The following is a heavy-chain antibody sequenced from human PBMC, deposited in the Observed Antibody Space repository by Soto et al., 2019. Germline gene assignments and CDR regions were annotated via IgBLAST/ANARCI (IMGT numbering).Heavy chain of an antibody. Sequence: EVQLVESGGGLVQPGGSLRLSCEASGFTLSDHYMDWVRQAPGKGLEWVGRSRNSAYSYTTEYAASVTGRFTVSRDDSRNSLYLQMNNLKSDDTAVYYCARGRTADQTWDFDYCGQGTLVTVSS. J-gene: IGHJ4*02. D-gene: IGHD6-13*01. V-gene: IGHV3-72*01. CDR1: GFTLSDHY. CDR2: SRNSAYSYTT. CDR3: ARGRTADQTWDFDY.